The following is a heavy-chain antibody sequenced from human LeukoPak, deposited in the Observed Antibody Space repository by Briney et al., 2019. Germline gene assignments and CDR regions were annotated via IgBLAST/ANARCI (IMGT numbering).Heavy chain of an antibody. J-gene: IGHJ5*02. CDR1: GGSFNDYY. Sequence: SETLSLTCAVYGGSFNDYYWNWIRHPPPKGLEWMGEINARGDYNYNPSLNSRVTISVDTSKKQFSIRLTAMIAAVTALYYGARGEVPAGRGYNWFDPWGKGTLVTVSS. CDR3: ARGEVPAGRGYNWFDP. V-gene: IGHV4-34*01. CDR2: INARGDY. D-gene: IGHD2-2*01.